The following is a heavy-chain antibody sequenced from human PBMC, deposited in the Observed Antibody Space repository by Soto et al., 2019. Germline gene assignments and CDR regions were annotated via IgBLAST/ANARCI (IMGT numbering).Heavy chain of an antibody. Sequence: PSLTCTVSGGSISSYYWSWIRQPAGKGLEWIGRIYSSGSTNYNPSLKSRVTMSVDTSKNQFSLKLTSVTAADTAVYYCARDRAVIGNDSWFDPWGQGTRVTVSS. V-gene: IGHV4-4*07. CDR2: IYSSGST. CDR1: GGSISSYY. CDR3: ARDRAVIGNDSWFDP. J-gene: IGHJ5*02. D-gene: IGHD1-20*01.